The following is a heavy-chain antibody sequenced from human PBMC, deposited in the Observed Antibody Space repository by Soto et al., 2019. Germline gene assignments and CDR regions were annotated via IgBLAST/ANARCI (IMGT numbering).Heavy chain of an antibody. V-gene: IGHV3-48*02. CDR1: GFTFSSYA. CDR2: ISSSSSTI. J-gene: IGHJ6*02. D-gene: IGHD3-10*01. CDR3: ARDGLSYYYYGMDV. Sequence: PGGSLRLSCAASGFTFSSYAMSWVRQAPGKGLEWVSYISSSSSTIYYADSVKGRFTISRDNAKNSLYLQMNSLRDEDTAVYYCARDGLSYYYYGMDVWGQGTTVTVSS.